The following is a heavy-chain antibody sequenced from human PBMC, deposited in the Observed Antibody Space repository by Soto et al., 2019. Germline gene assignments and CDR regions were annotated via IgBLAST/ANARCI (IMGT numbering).Heavy chain of an antibody. CDR3: SRSREIIASAGSFDY. V-gene: IGHV3-23*01. D-gene: IGHD6-25*01. J-gene: IGHJ4*02. CDR2: ISTGGGST. Sequence: EVQLLESGGGLVQPGGSLRLSCAASGFTFSSHVMSWVRQAPGQGLEWVYGISTGGGSTDYADSVKGRFTISRDNSKNTLHLQMKSLRAEDTAVYYCSRSREIIASAGSFDYWGQGTLVTVSS. CDR1: GFTFSSHV.